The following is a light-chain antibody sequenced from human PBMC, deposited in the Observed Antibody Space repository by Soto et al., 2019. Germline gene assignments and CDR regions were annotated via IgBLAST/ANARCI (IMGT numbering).Light chain of an antibody. J-gene: IGLJ2*01. V-gene: IGLV1-44*01. CDR3: AAWDDSLDGVV. CDR2: SNN. Sequence: QSVLTQTPSASGTPGQRVTISCSGSSYNIGNNYVYWYQQFPGTAPRLLIYSNNQRPSGVPDRFSGSKSGTSASLAISGLQSEDEADYYCAAWDDSLDGVVFGGGTKLTVL. CDR1: SYNIGNNY.